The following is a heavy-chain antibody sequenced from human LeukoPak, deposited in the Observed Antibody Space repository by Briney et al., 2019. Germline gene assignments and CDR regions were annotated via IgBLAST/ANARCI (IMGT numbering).Heavy chain of an antibody. CDR3: ARDPVGYCSSTSCRNPDAFDI. CDR2: IGMEGGNK. D-gene: IGHD2-2*01. CDR1: GFTFSSYG. V-gene: IGHV3-33*01. J-gene: IGHJ3*02. Sequence: PGGSLRLSCAASGFTFSSYGMHWVRQAPGKGLGGGEVIGMEGGNKYYADSVKGRFTISRDNSKNTLYLQMNSLRAEDTAVYYCARDPVGYCSSTSCRNPDAFDIWGQGTMVTVSS.